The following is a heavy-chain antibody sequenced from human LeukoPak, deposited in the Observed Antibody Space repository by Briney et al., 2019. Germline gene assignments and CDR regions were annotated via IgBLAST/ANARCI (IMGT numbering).Heavy chain of an antibody. CDR2: ISVYKDNT. Sequence: EASVKVSCKASGYNFTTYDISWVRQAPGQGLEWMGRISVYKDNTNYAQKYQGRVSMTTDTSTSTAYMELKNLRSDDTAVYYCARDEGEQQEAFDIWGQGTMVTVSS. CDR1: GYNFTTYD. J-gene: IGHJ3*02. CDR3: ARDEGEQQEAFDI. V-gene: IGHV1-18*01. D-gene: IGHD3-16*01.